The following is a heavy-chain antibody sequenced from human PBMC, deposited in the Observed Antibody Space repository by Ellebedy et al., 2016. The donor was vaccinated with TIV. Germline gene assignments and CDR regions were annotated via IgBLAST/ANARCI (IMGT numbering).Heavy chain of an antibody. CDR1: GFTFSSYG. Sequence: GGSLRLXXAASGFTFSSYGMHWVRQAPGKGLEWVAVISYDGSNKYYTDSVKGRFTISRDNSKNTLYLLMNSLRAEDTAVYYCAKAGENIVVVTWFDYWGQGTLVTVSS. CDR3: AKAGENIVVVTWFDY. V-gene: IGHV3-30*18. J-gene: IGHJ4*02. D-gene: IGHD2-21*02. CDR2: ISYDGSNK.